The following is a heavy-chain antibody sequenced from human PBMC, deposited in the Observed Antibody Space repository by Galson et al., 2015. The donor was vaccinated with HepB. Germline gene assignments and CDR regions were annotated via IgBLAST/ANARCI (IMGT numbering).Heavy chain of an antibody. CDR3: AKDQGSYSPFPHY. D-gene: IGHD1-26*01. CDR1: GFTFSIYG. J-gene: IGHJ4*02. V-gene: IGHV3-30*18. CDR2: ISYDGSNK. Sequence: SLRLSCAASGFTFSIYGMHWVRQAPGKGLEWVAVISYDGSNKYYADSVKGRFTISRDNSKNTLYLQMNSLRAEDTAVYYCAKDQGSYSPFPHYWGQGTLVTVSS.